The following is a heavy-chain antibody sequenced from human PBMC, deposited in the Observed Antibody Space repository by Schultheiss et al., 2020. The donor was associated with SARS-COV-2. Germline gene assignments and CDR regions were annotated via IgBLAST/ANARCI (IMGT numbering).Heavy chain of an antibody. CDR3: ASADRDGYNIFDY. CDR2: ISSSSSYT. V-gene: IGHV3-21*05. Sequence: GGSLRLSCAASGFTFSSYAMSWVRQAPGKGLEWVSYISSSSSYTNYADSVKGRFTISRDNSKNTLYLQMNSLRAEDTAVYYCASADRDGYNIFDYWGQGTLVTVSS. CDR1: GFTFSSYA. D-gene: IGHD5-24*01. J-gene: IGHJ4*02.